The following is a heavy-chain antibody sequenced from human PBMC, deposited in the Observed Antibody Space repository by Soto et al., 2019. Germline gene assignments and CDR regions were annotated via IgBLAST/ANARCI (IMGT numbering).Heavy chain of an antibody. CDR1: GFTFSSYA. V-gene: IGHV3-23*01. CDR2: ISGSGGST. CDR3: AKEPDVVVIASTDFDY. J-gene: IGHJ4*02. Sequence: EVQLLESGAGLVQPGGSLRLSCAASGFTFSSYAMSWVRQAPGKGLAWVSAISGSGGSTYYADSVKGRFTISRDNSKNTLYLHMNSLRAEDTAVYYCAKEPDVVVIASTDFDYWGQGTLVTVSS. D-gene: IGHD2-21*01.